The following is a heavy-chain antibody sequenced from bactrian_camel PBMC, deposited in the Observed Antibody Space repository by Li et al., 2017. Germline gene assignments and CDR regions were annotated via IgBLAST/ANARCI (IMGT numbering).Heavy chain of an antibody. Sequence: HVQLVESGGGSVQVGGSLRLSCATTGFTTSDYCLAWFRQSPPDSREGAATLDHDGSTNYADSVKGRFAISKDNDKNTLYLQMNSLKTEDTAVYYCARGPENLWEYGYWGQGTQVTVS. J-gene: IGHJ4*01. V-gene: IGHV3S26*01. CDR2: LDHDGST. CDR1: GFTTSDYC. CDR3: ARGPENLWEYGY.